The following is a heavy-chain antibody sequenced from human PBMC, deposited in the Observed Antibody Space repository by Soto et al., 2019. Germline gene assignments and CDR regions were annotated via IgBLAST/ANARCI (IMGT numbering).Heavy chain of an antibody. D-gene: IGHD3-10*01. Sequence: WGSVRLSCAASGFTFSSYAMSWVRQAPGKGLEWVSAISGSGGSTYYADSVKGRFTISRDNSKNTLYLQMNSLRAEDTAVYYCAKSERLLWFGELFGLFDYWGQGTLVTVSS. CDR3: AKSERLLWFGELFGLFDY. V-gene: IGHV3-23*01. J-gene: IGHJ4*02. CDR2: ISGSGGST. CDR1: GFTFSSYA.